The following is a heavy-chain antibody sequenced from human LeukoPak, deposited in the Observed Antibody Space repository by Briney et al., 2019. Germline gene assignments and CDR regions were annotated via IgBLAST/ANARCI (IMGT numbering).Heavy chain of an antibody. V-gene: IGHV3-23*01. D-gene: IGHD2-21*02. J-gene: IGHJ4*02. Sequence: SLRLSCAVSGFTPSSFAVSWVRQAPGKEREWGSAMSSSVGSTFYAESVKGRFTISRDKSKTTLYLQMNSLRAEDTAVYYCAKDLSPYCGGDCYHNVFYVDYWGQGNLVTVSS. CDR3: AKDLSPYCGGDCYHNVFYVDY. CDR2: MSSSVGST. CDR1: GFTPSSFA.